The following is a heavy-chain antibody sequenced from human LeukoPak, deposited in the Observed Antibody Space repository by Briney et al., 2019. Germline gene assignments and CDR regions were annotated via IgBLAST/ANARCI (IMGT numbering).Heavy chain of an antibody. J-gene: IGHJ6*02. CDR2: IWYDGSNK. CDR1: GFTFSSYG. V-gene: IGHV3-33*01. Sequence: GRSLRLSCAASGFTFSSYGMHWVRQAPGKGLEWVAVIWYDGSNKYYADSVKGRFTIPRDNSKNTLYLQMNSLRAEDTAVYYCARDQGYYGMDVWGQGTTVTVSS. CDR3: ARDQGYYGMDV.